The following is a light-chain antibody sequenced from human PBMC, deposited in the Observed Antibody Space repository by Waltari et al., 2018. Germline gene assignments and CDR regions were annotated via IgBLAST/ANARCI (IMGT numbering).Light chain of an antibody. CDR2: GAS. CDR3: QQYNNWLPYT. J-gene: IGKJ2*01. CDR1: QSISTN. Sequence: EIVMTQSPATLSVSPGERATLSCRASQSISTNLAWYQQNPGQAPRLLISGASTRATGIPGRFSGSGSGTEFTLTISSLQSEDFAIYYCQQYNNWLPYTFGQGTKLEIK. V-gene: IGKV3-15*01.